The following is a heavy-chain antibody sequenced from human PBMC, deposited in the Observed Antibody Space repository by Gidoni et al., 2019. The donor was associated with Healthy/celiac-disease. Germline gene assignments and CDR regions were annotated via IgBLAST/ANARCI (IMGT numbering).Heavy chain of an antibody. CDR2: ISSSSSYI. J-gene: IGHJ4*02. CDR3: ARDPTVVGYYFDY. D-gene: IGHD2-15*01. Sequence: EVQLVESGGGLVKPGGSLRLSCAASGFTFSSYSMNWVRQAPGKGLEWVSSISSSSSYIYYADSVKGRFTISRDNAKNSLYLQMNSLRAEDTAVYYCARDPTVVGYYFDYWGQGTLVTVSS. V-gene: IGHV3-21*01. CDR1: GFTFSSYS.